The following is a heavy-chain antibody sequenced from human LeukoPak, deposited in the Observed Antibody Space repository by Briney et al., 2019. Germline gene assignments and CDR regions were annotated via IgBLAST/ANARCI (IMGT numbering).Heavy chain of an antibody. D-gene: IGHD6-13*01. CDR3: ARGKSARPAAGNSSGWFDP. Sequence: SETLSLTCTVSGGSISSSSYYWGWIRQPPGKGLEWLGSIYYSGSTYYNPSLKSRVTISVDTSKNQFSLKLSSVTAADTAVYYCARGKSARPAAGNSSGWFDPWGQGTLVTVSS. CDR2: IYYSGST. CDR1: GGSISSSSYY. J-gene: IGHJ5*02. V-gene: IGHV4-39*07.